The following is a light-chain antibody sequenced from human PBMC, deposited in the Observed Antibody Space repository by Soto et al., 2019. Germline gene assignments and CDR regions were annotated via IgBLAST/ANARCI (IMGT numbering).Light chain of an antibody. CDR2: GAS. Sequence: EIGLTQSPGILSLSPGERATLSCRASQRINNKYLAWYQQKPGQAPRLLIFGASTRATGIPERFVGRGSGTDFTLTISILEPEHFAVDYCQQYDLSLTCGPGPKVEIK. J-gene: IGKJ3*01. CDR3: QQYDLSLT. V-gene: IGKV3-20*01. CDR1: QRINNKY.